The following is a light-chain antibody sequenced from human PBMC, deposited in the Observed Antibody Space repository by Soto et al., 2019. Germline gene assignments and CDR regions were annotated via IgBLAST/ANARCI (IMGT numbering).Light chain of an antibody. Sequence: QSALTQPASVSGSPGQSITISCTGTSSDVGGYYYVSWYQHHPGKAPKLMIYDVSSRPSGVSDRFSGSKSGNTASLTISGLQAEDEADYYCSSYTSSSPLGFGGGTKLTVL. V-gene: IGLV2-14*03. CDR3: SSYTSSSPLG. CDR2: DVS. J-gene: IGLJ2*01. CDR1: SSDVGGYYY.